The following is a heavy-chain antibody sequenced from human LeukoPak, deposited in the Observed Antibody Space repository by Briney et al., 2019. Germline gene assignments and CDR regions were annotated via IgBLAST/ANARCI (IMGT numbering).Heavy chain of an antibody. Sequence: PGGSLRLSCADSGFTFGNYAMNWVRQAPGRGLEWVSAISGTGGSTYYADSVKGRFTISRDNAKNALYLQMNTLRAEDTAIYSCATRPTVGGTTPTFDHWGQGTPVTVSS. J-gene: IGHJ4*02. CDR1: GFTFGNYA. V-gene: IGHV3-23*01. D-gene: IGHD4-23*01. CDR3: ATRPTVGGTTPTFDH. CDR2: ISGTGGST.